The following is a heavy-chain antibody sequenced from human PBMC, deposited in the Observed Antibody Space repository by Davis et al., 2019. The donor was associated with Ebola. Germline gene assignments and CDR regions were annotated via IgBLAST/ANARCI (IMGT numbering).Heavy chain of an antibody. CDR1: GFTFDDYA. J-gene: IGHJ4*02. CDR2: ITWNSGSI. D-gene: IGHD6-13*01. Sequence: SLKISCAASGFTFDDYAMHWVRQAPGKGLEWVSGITWNSGSIGYADSVKGRFTISRDNAKNSLYLQMNSLRAEDTALYYCAKDIAYSSNTIDNWSQGTLVTVSS. V-gene: IGHV3-9*01. CDR3: AKDIAYSSNTIDN.